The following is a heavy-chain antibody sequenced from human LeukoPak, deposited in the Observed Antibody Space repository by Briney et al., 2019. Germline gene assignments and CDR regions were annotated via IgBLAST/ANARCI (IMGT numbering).Heavy chain of an antibody. J-gene: IGHJ5*02. Sequence: PGGSLRLSCAASGFTVSSNYMSWVRQAPGKGLEWVSVIYSGGSTYYADSVKGRFTISRDNSKNTLYLQMNSLRAEDTAVNYCARGDYDSLGEPWGQGTLVTVSS. V-gene: IGHV3-53*01. D-gene: IGHD3-3*01. CDR3: ARGDYDSLGEP. CDR1: GFTVSSNY. CDR2: IYSGGST.